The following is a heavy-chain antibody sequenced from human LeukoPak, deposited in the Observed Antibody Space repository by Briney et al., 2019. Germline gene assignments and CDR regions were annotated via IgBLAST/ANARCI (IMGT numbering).Heavy chain of an antibody. J-gene: IGHJ6*03. CDR2: ISGSGAYT. Sequence: GGSLRLSCAASGFTFSSYAMSWVRQAPGKGLEWVSAISGSGAYTYYADSVKGRFTISRDNSKNTLYLQMNSLRAEDTAVYYCAKLGTTVTTYYYYYMDVWGKGTTVTVSS. D-gene: IGHD4-17*01. V-gene: IGHV3-23*01. CDR3: AKLGTTVTTYYYYYMDV. CDR1: GFTFSSYA.